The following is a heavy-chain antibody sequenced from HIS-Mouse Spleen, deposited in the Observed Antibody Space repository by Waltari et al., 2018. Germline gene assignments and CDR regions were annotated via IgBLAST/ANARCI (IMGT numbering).Heavy chain of an antibody. CDR1: GFTFSSYG. J-gene: IGHJ4*02. Sequence: QVQLVESGGGVVQPGRSLRLSCAASGFTFSSYGMHWVRQAPGKGLEWVAVRSEDGSNKDYADYVKGRFTIARDNSKNTLYLQMNSLRAEDTAVYYCAKVTTWIQLWAAFDYWGQGTLVTVSS. CDR3: AKVTTWIQLWAAFDY. V-gene: IGHV3-30*18. D-gene: IGHD5-18*01. CDR2: RSEDGSNK.